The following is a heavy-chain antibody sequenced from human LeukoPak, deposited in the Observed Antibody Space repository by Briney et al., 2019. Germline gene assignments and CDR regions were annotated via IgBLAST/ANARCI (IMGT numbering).Heavy chain of an antibody. CDR1: GYTFTGYY. Sequence: SVKVSCKASGYTFTGYYMHWVRQAPGQGLEWIGWIVVGSGNTNYAQKFQERVTITRDMSTSTAYMELSSLRSEDTAVYYCAADNGSSTSLGDYWGQGTLVTVSS. V-gene: IGHV1-58*02. D-gene: IGHD2-2*01. CDR3: AADNGSSTSLGDY. CDR2: IVVGSGNT. J-gene: IGHJ4*02.